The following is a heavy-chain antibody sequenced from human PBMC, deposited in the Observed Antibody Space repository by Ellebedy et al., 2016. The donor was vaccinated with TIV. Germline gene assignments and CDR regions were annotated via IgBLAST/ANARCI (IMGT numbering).Heavy chain of an antibody. D-gene: IGHD6-19*01. CDR3: ARFHSVAGKGYFDY. Sequence: ASVKVSCKASGYTFTSYAMHWVRQAPGQRLEWMGWINAGNGNTKYSQKFQGRVTITRDTSASTAYMELSSLRSEDTAVYYCARFHSVAGKGYFDYWGQGTLVTVSS. CDR1: GYTFTSYA. CDR2: INAGNGNT. V-gene: IGHV1-3*01. J-gene: IGHJ4*02.